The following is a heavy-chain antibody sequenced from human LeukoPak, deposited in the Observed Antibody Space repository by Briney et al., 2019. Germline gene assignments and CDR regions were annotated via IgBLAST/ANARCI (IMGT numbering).Heavy chain of an antibody. Sequence: GSLRPSWAASGITFSCYGMHLGRQAPGKGPGGAAVIWDDGSNKYYADSVQGRFTISRDNSKSTLCLQMNSLRAEDTAVYYCAKQLGYCSDGSCYFPYWGQGTLVTVSS. V-gene: IGHV3-33*06. J-gene: IGHJ4*02. D-gene: IGHD2-15*01. CDR1: GITFSCYG. CDR2: IWDDGSNK. CDR3: AKQLGYCSDGSCYFPY.